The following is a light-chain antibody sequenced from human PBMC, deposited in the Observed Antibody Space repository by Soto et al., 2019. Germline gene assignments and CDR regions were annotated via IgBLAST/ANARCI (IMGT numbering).Light chain of an antibody. J-gene: IGKJ4*01. V-gene: IGKV3-20*01. CDR2: TAS. Sequence: EIVLTQSPGTLSLSPGERATLSCRASQSVTSSYLAWYQQKPGQAPRLLIYTASSRATGFPDRFSGSGSGTDFTLTISRLEPEDSAVYYCQQYSTSPLTFGGGTK. CDR3: QQYSTSPLT. CDR1: QSVTSSY.